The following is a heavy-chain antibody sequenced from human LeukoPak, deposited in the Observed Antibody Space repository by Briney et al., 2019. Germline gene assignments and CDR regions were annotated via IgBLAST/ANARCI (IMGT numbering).Heavy chain of an antibody. D-gene: IGHD2-15*01. CDR1: GYSFTNYW. CDR3: AISAYCSGGNCYSGYFDY. CDR2: IYPGDSDT. Sequence: GESLKISCKGSGYSFTNYWIGWVRQMPGKGLEWMEIIYPGDSDTRYSPSFQGQVTISADKSITTAYLQWSSLKASDTAMYYCAISAYCSGGNCYSGYFDYWGQGTLLTVSS. V-gene: IGHV5-51*01. J-gene: IGHJ4*02.